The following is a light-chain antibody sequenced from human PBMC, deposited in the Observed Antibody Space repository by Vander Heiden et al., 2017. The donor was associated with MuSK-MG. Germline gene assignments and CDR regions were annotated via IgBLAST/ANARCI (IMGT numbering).Light chain of an antibody. CDR3: CSYAGSSTLV. V-gene: IGLV2-23*02. CDR2: EVS. J-gene: IGLJ2*01. Sequence: QSALTQPASVSGSPGQSITISCTGTSSDVGRHNLVSWYQQHPGKAPKLMIHEVSKRPSGVSNRFSGSKSGNTASLTISGLQAEDEADYYCCSYAGSSTLVFGGGTKLTVL. CDR1: SSDVGRHNL.